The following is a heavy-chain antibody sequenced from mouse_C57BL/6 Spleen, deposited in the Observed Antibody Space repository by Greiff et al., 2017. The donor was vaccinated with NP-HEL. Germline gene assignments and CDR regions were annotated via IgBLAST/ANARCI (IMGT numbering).Heavy chain of an antibody. CDR2: IYPSDSET. CDR1: GYTFTSYW. CDR3: ERSGYYSTHRAFAY. J-gene: IGHJ3*01. Sequence: QVQLQQPGAELVRPGSSVKLSCKASGYTFTSYWMDWVKQRPGQGLEWIGNIYPSDSETNYNQKFKDKATLTVDKSSSTAYMQLSSLTSEDSAVYYCERSGYYSTHRAFAYWGQGTLVTVSA. V-gene: IGHV1-61*01. D-gene: IGHD2-5*01.